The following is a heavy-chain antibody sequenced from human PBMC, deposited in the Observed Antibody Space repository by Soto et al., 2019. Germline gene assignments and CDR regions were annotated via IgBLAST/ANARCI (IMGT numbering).Heavy chain of an antibody. V-gene: IGHV1-69*13. D-gene: IGHD7-27*01. J-gene: IGHJ6*02. Sequence: SVKVSCKASGGTFSSYAISWVRQAPGQGLEWMGGIIPIFGTANYAQKFQGRVTITADESTSTAYMELSSLRSEDTAVYYCARAPRAGDWEVYYYYGMDVWGQGTTVTVSS. CDR1: GGTFSSYA. CDR2: IIPIFGTA. CDR3: ARAPRAGDWEVYYYYGMDV.